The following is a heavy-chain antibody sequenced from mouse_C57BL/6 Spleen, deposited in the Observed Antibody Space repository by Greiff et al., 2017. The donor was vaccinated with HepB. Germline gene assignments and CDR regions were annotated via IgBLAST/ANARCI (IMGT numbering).Heavy chain of an antibody. CDR3: AKWDYYGSNPWYYDV. Sequence: VQLQQSGAELVKPGASVKMSCKASGYTFTSYWLTWVKQRPGQGLEWIGDIYPGSGSTNYNEKFKSKTTLTVDTSSSAAYMQLSRRTSEDSAVYYCAKWDYYGSNPWYYDVWGTGTTVTVSS. CDR2: IYPGSGST. V-gene: IGHV1-55*01. D-gene: IGHD1-1*01. CDR1: GYTFTSYW. J-gene: IGHJ1*03.